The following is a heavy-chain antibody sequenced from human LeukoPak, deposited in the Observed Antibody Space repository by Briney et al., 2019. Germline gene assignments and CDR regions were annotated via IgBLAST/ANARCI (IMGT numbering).Heavy chain of an antibody. V-gene: IGHV4-61*02. CDR3: ARLDAAAVDY. CDR2: IYSTGRT. CDR1: GGSINSPGYY. J-gene: IGHJ4*02. D-gene: IGHD6-13*01. Sequence: SETLSLTCTVSGGSINSPGYYWSWIRQPAGRGLEWLGRIYSTGRTNYNPSLKSRVVISVEKSKNQFSLKLSSVTAADTAVYYCARLDAAAVDYWGQGTLVTVSS.